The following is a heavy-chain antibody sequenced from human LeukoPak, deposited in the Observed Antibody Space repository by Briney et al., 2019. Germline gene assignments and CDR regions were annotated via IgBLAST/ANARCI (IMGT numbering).Heavy chain of an antibody. D-gene: IGHD3-3*01. CDR1: GFTFSSYW. J-gene: IGHJ6*02. CDR3: ARWAYDFWSGYYTYYYYGMDV. V-gene: IGHV3-7*03. Sequence: GGSLRLSCAASGFTFSSYWMSWVRQAPGKGLEWVANIKQDGSEKYYVDSVKGRFTISRDNAKNPLYLQMNSLRAEDTAVYYCARWAYDFWSGYYTYYYYGMDVWGQGTTVTVSS. CDR2: IKQDGSEK.